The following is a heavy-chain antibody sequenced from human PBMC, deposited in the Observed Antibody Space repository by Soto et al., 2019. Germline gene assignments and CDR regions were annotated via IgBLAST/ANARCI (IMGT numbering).Heavy chain of an antibody. J-gene: IGHJ5*02. CDR2: IYYSGST. CDR1: GGSISSGGYY. V-gene: IGHV4-31*03. CDR3: ARDLRRRFDP. Sequence: QVQLQESGPGLVKPSQTLSLTCTVSGGSISSGGYYCSRIRQHPGKGLEWIGDIYYSGSTYYNTSLKSRVTISVDTSKNQFSLKLSSVTAADTAVYYCARDLRRRFDPWCQGTLVTVFS.